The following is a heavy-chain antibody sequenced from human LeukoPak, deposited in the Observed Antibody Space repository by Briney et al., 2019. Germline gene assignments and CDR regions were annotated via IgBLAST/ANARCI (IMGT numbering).Heavy chain of an antibody. V-gene: IGHV3-53*01. CDR1: GFSISSHF. Sequence: GGSLRLSCAASGFSISSHFMTWVRQAPGKGLEWVSVIYTGGITNYADSVAGRFIISRDNSKNTIYLQMNSLRVEDTAVYYCARGAAHSYGYFSDYWGQGILVIVSS. J-gene: IGHJ4*02. CDR2: IYTGGIT. D-gene: IGHD3-22*01. CDR3: ARGAAHSYGYFSDY.